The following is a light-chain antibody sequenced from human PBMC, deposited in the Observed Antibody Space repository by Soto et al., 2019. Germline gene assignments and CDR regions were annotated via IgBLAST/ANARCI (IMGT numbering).Light chain of an antibody. CDR1: QSLVYSDGDTY. V-gene: IGKV2-30*01. J-gene: IGKJ2*01. Sequence: EVVMPQSPLSLPATLGQPASISCRSSQSLVYSDGDTYLTWLHQRPGQSPRRLIYKVSNRDSGVPDRFSGSGSGTDFSLKISSVEAEDLGVYYCGQSTHLPMTFGQGTRLEIK. CDR3: GQSTHLPMT. CDR2: KVS.